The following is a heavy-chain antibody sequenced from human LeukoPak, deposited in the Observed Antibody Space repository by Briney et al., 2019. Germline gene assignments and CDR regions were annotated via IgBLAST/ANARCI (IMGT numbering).Heavy chain of an antibody. J-gene: IGHJ4*02. V-gene: IGHV3-48*03. CDR3: MRDAPGSNTGDY. D-gene: IGHD1-14*01. Sequence: GGSLRLSCVASGFTFTDYEFNWVRQAPGKGLEWLSFINIDSSKILYADSVKGRFTISSDDDKTSIYLHMHSLRAEDTAVYYCMRDAPGSNTGDYWGQGTRVTVS. CDR1: GFTFTDYE. CDR2: INIDSSKI.